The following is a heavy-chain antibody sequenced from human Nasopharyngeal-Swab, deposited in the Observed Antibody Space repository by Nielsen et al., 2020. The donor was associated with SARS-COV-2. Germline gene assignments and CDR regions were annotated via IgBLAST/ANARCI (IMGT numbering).Heavy chain of an antibody. Sequence: GESLKISCAASGFIFSASAIHWVRQASGKGLEWVGRIGDKDHNYATTYGASVQGRFTISRDDSKYTVYLQMNSLKTEDTAVYYCATGAPSGTFYDNWGQGVLVTVSS. D-gene: IGHD1-26*01. J-gene: IGHJ4*02. V-gene: IGHV3-73*01. CDR1: GFIFSASA. CDR2: IGDKDHNYAT. CDR3: ATGAPSGTFYDN.